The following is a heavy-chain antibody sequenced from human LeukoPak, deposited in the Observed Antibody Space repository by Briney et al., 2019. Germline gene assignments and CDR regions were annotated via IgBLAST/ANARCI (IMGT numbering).Heavy chain of an antibody. CDR3: ARTPNPSAVGVFDY. CDR1: GFTFNSYA. J-gene: IGHJ4*02. V-gene: IGHV3-30-3*01. CDR2: ISYDGSNK. D-gene: IGHD6-19*01. Sequence: PGSSLRLSCAASGFTFNSYAIHWVRQAPGKGLEWVAVISYDGSNKYYADSVKGRFTISRDNSKNTLYLQMNSLRAEDTAVYYCARTPNPSAVGVFDYWGQGTLVTVSS.